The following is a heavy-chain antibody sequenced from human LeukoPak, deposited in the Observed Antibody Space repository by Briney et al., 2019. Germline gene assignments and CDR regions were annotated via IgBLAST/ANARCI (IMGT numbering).Heavy chain of an antibody. J-gene: IGHJ4*02. CDR1: GFTFDDYA. CDR2: ISWNSGSI. CDR3: AKDHVWRAYGDYFVY. D-gene: IGHD3-16*01. Sequence: GGSLRLSCAASGFTFDDYAMHWVRQAPGKGLEWVSGISWNSGSIGYADSVKGRFTISRDNAKNSLYLQMNSLRAEDTALYYCAKDHVWRAYGDYFVYWGQGTLVTVSS. V-gene: IGHV3-9*01.